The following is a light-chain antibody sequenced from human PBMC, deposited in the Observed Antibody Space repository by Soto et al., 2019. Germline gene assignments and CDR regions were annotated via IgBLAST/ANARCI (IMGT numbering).Light chain of an antibody. CDR3: QQYGSSPLT. CDR2: GAS. Sequence: EIVLTQSPGTLSLSPGESASLSCRATQSVRSTYLAWYQQKSGQAPRLLIYGASTRATGIPDRFSGSGSGTDFTLTIITLEPEDFAVYYCQQYGSSPLTFGQGTKVEIK. CDR1: QSVRSTY. J-gene: IGKJ1*01. V-gene: IGKV3-20*01.